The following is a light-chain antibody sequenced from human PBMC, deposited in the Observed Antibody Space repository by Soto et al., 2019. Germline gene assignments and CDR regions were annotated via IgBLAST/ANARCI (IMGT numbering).Light chain of an antibody. CDR2: EVS. J-gene: IGLJ1*01. Sequence: QSALTQPASVSGSPGQSITISCTGTSSDVGSYNLVSWYQQHPGKAPKLMIYEVSKRPSGVSNRFSGSKSGNTASLTISGVQAEDEADYYCCSYAGSSTLYVFGTWTKVTVL. V-gene: IGLV2-23*02. CDR1: SSDVGSYNL. CDR3: CSYAGSSTLYV.